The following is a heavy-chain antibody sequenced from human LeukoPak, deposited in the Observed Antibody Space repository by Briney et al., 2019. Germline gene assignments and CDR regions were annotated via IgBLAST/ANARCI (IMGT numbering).Heavy chain of an antibody. CDR3: ARESMDCSGGSCYGWFDP. J-gene: IGHJ5*02. D-gene: IGHD2-15*01. CDR2: IYYSGST. Sequence: SETLSLTCTVSGGSISSSSYYWGWIRQPPGKGLEWIGSIYYSGSTYYNPSLKSRVTISVDTSKNQFSLKLSSVTAADTAVYYCARESMDCSGGSCYGWFDPWGQGTLVTVSS. V-gene: IGHV4-39*07. CDR1: GGSISSSSYY.